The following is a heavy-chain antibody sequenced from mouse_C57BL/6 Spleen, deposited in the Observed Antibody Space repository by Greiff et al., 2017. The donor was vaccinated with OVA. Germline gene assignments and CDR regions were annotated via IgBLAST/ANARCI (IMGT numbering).Heavy chain of an antibody. J-gene: IGHJ2*01. D-gene: IGHD1-1*01. CDR3: ARHFITTVVAKGPFDY. Sequence: VQLVESGPELVKPGASVKISCKASGYAFSSSWMNWVKQRPGKGLEWIGRIYPGDGDTNYNGKFKGKATLTADKSSSTAYMQLSSLTSEDSAVYFCARHFITTVVAKGPFDYWGQGTTLTVSS. CDR1: GYAFSSSW. V-gene: IGHV1-82*01. CDR2: IYPGDGDT.